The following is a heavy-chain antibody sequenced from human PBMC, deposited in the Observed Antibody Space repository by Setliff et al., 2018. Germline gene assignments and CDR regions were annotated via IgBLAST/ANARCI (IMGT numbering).Heavy chain of an antibody. CDR1: GFTFTDYW. J-gene: IGHJ5*02. Sequence: GGSLRLSCAASGFTFTDYWMTWVRQAPGKGLEWVANIKQDGSEKYYVDSVKGRFTISRDNARNTVYLQMNRLRGEDTAVYFCARDYDGRYFDPWGQGTLVTVSS. D-gene: IGHD6-19*01. CDR2: IKQDGSEK. CDR3: ARDYDGRYFDP. V-gene: IGHV3-7*01.